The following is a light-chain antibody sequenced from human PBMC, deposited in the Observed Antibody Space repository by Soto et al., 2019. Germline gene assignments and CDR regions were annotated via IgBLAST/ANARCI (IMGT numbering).Light chain of an antibody. J-gene: IGKJ2*01. CDR2: KAS. V-gene: IGKV1-5*03. Sequence: DIQMTQSPSTLSASVGDRVTITCRASQSISSWLAWYQQKPGKAPKLLIYKASSLESGVPSRFSGSGCGTEFPLTISSLQPDDFATYYCQQYNSYSYTFGQGTKLEIK. CDR3: QQYNSYSYT. CDR1: QSISSW.